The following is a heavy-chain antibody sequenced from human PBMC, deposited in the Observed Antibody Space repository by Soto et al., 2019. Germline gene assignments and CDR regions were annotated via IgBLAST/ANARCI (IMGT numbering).Heavy chain of an antibody. CDR2: ISWNSGAA. J-gene: IGHJ6*02. V-gene: IGHV3-9*01. CDR3: VKDSNYYGMDV. CDR1: GFSFGDHA. Sequence: EVPLVESGGGLVQPGRSLRLSCAASGFSFGDHAIHWVRQPPGKGLEWVSGISWNSGAAVSADSVKGRFTISRDNAKKSLYLHMNSLRAEDTALYYCVKDSNYYGMDVWGQGTTVIVSS.